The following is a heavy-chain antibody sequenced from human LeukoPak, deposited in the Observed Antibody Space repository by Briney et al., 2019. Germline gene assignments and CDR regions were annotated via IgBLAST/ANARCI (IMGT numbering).Heavy chain of an antibody. CDR3: ARNYDILTGYSIFDY. D-gene: IGHD3-9*01. CDR2: ISAYNGNT. V-gene: IGHV1-18*01. J-gene: IGHJ4*02. Sequence: GASVKVSCKASGYTFTSYGISWVRQAPGQGLEWMGWISAYNGNTNYAQKLQGRVTMTTDTSTSTAYMELRSLRSDDTAVYYCARNYDILTGYSIFDYWGQGILVTVSS. CDR1: GYTFTSYG.